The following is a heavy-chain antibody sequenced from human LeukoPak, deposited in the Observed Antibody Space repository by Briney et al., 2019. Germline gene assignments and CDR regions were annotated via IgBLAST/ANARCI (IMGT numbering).Heavy chain of an antibody. J-gene: IGHJ4*02. CDR3: ARDVMGAAAGPFDY. D-gene: IGHD6-13*01. CDR2: ISRSDSTI. CDR1: GFTFRSYE. V-gene: IGHV3-48*03. Sequence: PGGSLRLSWAASGFTFRSYEMNCVREAPGEGLEWVSYISRSDSTIYYAASVKGRFTISSDNAKKSLHLQINSRSADDTAVYYCARDVMGAAAGPFDYWGPGTLVTVS.